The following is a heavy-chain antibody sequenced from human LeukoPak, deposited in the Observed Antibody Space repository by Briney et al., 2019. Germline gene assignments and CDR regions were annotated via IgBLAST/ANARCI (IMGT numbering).Heavy chain of an antibody. CDR1: GFTFDDYA. CDR3: AKASAYDGSGYYFDY. CDR2: ISWNSGSI. J-gene: IGHJ4*02. Sequence: GGSLRLSCAASGFTFDDYAMHWVRQAPGKGLEWVSGISWNSGSIGYADSVKGRFTISRDNAKNSLYLQMNSLRAEDTALYYCAKASAYDGSGYYFDYWGQGTLVTVSS. D-gene: IGHD3-22*01. V-gene: IGHV3-9*01.